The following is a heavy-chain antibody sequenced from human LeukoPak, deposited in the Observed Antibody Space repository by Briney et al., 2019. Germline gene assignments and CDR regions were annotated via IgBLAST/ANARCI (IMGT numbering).Heavy chain of an antibody. J-gene: IGHJ4*02. CDR1: GLTFHDYA. CDR2: ISADGGST. V-gene: IGHV3-43*02. Sequence: GGSLRLSCVASGLTFHDYAMHWVRQAPGKGLEWVSLISADGGSTFYADSVRGRFSISRDNSKNSLYLQMNSLRTEDTAMYYCAKESGKFDYWGQGTLVTVSS. CDR3: AKESGKFDY.